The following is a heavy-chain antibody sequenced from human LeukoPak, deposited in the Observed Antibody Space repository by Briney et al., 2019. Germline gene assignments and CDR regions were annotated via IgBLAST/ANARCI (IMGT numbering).Heavy chain of an antibody. Sequence: PSETLSLTCTVSGGSISSSSYYWGWIRQPPGTGLEWIGSIYYSGSTYYNPSLKSRVTISVDTSKNQFSLKLSSVTAADTAVYYCARLSSGWSDYWGQGTLVTVSS. CDR3: ARLSSGWSDY. V-gene: IGHV4-39*07. D-gene: IGHD3-22*01. CDR2: IYYSGST. CDR1: GGSISSSSYY. J-gene: IGHJ4*02.